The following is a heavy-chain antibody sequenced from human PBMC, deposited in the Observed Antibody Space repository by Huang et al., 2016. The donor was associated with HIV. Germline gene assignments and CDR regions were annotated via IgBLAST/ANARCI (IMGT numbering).Heavy chain of an antibody. CDR3: TREFTTSVQFFDL. Sequence: QVKLVESGGGVVQPGISMRLSCAASGFTFRTYTCHGVRQAPGKGVGWVAGSSYNGGKKLYADSVKRRFTISRDNSKNTVYLEVSSPRPEDSAVYYCTREFTTSVQFFDLWGQGTLVTVSS. CDR2: SSYNGGKK. V-gene: IGHV3-30*04. J-gene: IGHJ4*02. D-gene: IGHD4-4*01. CDR1: GFTFRTYT.